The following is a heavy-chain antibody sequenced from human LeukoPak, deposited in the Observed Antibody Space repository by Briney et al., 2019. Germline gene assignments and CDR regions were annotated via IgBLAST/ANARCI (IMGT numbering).Heavy chain of an antibody. Sequence: SETLPLTCTVSGGSISSYYWSWIRQPAGKGLEWIGRVYTSGSTNYNPSLKSRVTMSVDTSKNQFSLKLSSVTAADTAVYYCASESSGYSPDAFDIWGQGTMVTASS. J-gene: IGHJ3*02. D-gene: IGHD3-22*01. CDR3: ASESSGYSPDAFDI. V-gene: IGHV4-4*07. CDR1: GGSISSYY. CDR2: VYTSGST.